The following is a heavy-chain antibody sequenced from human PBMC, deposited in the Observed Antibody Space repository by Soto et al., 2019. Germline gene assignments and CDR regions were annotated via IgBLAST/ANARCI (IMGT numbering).Heavy chain of an antibody. Sequence: GGSLRLSCAASGLTFRSYGMHWVRQAPGKGLDWVAVMSYDGSNKYYADSVKGRFTISRDNSKNTLYLQMNSLRTEDTAVYYCAKSGVSLMATGRYWGQGTLVTVSS. CDR1: GLTFRSYG. CDR2: MSYDGSNK. V-gene: IGHV3-30*18. J-gene: IGHJ4*02. D-gene: IGHD5-12*01. CDR3: AKSGVSLMATGRY.